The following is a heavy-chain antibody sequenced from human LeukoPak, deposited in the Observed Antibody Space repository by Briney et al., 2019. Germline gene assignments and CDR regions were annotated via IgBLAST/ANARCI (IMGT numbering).Heavy chain of an antibody. Sequence: SETLSLTCTVSGGSISSYYWSWIRQPPGKGLEWIGYIYYSGSTNYNPSLKSRVTISVDTSKNQFSLKLSSVTAADTAVYYCARDKDDGYFDYWGQGTLVTVPS. D-gene: IGHD1-1*01. CDR1: GGSISSYY. CDR3: ARDKDDGYFDY. V-gene: IGHV4-59*01. CDR2: IYYSGST. J-gene: IGHJ4*02.